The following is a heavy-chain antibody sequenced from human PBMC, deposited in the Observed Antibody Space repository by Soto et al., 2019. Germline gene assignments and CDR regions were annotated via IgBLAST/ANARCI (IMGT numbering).Heavy chain of an antibody. CDR1: VDSVSSNIVT. CDR2: TYYRSQWFN. V-gene: IGHV6-1*01. D-gene: IGHD6-13*01. CDR3: ARLIGTSWFVG. J-gene: IGHJ4*02. Sequence: QVQLLQSGPGLVKPSQTLSLTCAISVDSVSSNIVTWDWIRQSPSRGLEWLGRTYYRSQWFNDYAVSEKSRMTINADTSKNQFSLQLNYVTPEETDVYYCARLIGTSWFVGWGQGTPVTVSS.